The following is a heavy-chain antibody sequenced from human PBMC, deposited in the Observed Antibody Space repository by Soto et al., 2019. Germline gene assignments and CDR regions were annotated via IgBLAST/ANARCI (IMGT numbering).Heavy chain of an antibody. V-gene: IGHV5-10-1*01. CDR1: GYSFTSYW. D-gene: IGHD3-22*01. J-gene: IGHJ6*02. CDR3: ARHCYYDSSGYCAYYGMDV. Sequence: SLKISCKGSGYSFTSYWISWVRQMPGKGLEWMGRIDPSDSYTNYSPSFQSHVTISADKSISTAYLQWSSLKASDTAMYYCARHCYYDSSGYCAYYGMDVWGQGTTVTVSS. CDR2: IDPSDSYT.